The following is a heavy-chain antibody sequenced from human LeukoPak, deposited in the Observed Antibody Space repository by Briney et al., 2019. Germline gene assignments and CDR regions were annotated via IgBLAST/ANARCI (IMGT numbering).Heavy chain of an antibody. Sequence: GGSLRLSCAASGFTFSRYWMHWVRQAPGKGLVWVSRIGDDGSTTAYADSVKGRFTISRDNAKNTLYLQMNSLRAEDTAVYYCAKSYGDYLGYFDSWGQGTLVTVSS. CDR3: AKSYGDYLGYFDS. D-gene: IGHD4-17*01. J-gene: IGHJ4*02. CDR1: GFTFSRYW. CDR2: IGDDGSTT. V-gene: IGHV3-74*01.